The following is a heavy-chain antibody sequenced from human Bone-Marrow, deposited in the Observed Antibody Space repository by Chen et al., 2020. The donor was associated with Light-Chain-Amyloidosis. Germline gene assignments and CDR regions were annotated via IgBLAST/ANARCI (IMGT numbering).Heavy chain of an antibody. Sequence: EEHLVESGGGLVQTGRSLRLSGEASGFTFDDYAMHWVRQATGKGLECVSGISWNIGFKGYVDSVRSRFTISRDGVNNSLYLQINSLRPEDTALYYCSKDKWGSMGFGMDVWGQGTTVIVSS. D-gene: IGHD3-10*01. CDR3: SKDKWGSMGFGMDV. CDR2: ISWNIGFK. CDR1: GFTFDDYA. V-gene: IGHV3-9*01. J-gene: IGHJ6*02.